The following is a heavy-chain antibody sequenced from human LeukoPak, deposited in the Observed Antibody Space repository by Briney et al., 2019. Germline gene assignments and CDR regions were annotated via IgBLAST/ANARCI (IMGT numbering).Heavy chain of an antibody. V-gene: IGHV3-43D*04. CDR1: GLTFDDYG. CDR2: ISWDGGTT. D-gene: IGHD1-26*01. J-gene: IGHJ4*02. Sequence: PGGSLRLSCAASGLTFDDYGIHWVRQPPGKGLEWVSLISWDGGTTYYADSVKGRFTISRDNSKNSLYLQMNSLRAEDTALYYCAKKGEGYYFDYWGQGTLVTVPS. CDR3: AKKGEGYYFDY.